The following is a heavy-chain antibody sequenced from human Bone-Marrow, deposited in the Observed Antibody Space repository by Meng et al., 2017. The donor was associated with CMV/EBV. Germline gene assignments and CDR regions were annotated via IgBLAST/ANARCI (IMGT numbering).Heavy chain of an antibody. CDR2: INHSGST. V-gene: IGHV4-39*07. CDR3: ARDGRDCSSTSCYQPVYYYGMDV. D-gene: IGHD2-2*01. J-gene: IGHJ6*02. Sequence: GSLRLSCTVSGGSISSSSYYWGWIRQPPGKGLEWIGEINHSGSTNYNPSLKSRVTISVDTSKNQFSLKLSSVTAADTAVYYCARDGRDCSSTSCYQPVYYYGMDVWGQGTTVTVSS. CDR1: GGSISSSSYY.